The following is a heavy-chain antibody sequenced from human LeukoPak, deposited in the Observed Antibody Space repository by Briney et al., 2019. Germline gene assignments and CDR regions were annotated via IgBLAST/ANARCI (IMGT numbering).Heavy chain of an antibody. CDR3: ARDFALYPLVVVVPEYAFDI. Sequence: VASVKVSCKASGYTFTSYYMHWVRQAPGQGLEWMGIINPSGGSTSYAQKFQGRVTMTRDMSTRTVYMELSSLRSEDTAVYYCARDFALYPLVVVVPEYAFDIWGQGTMVTVSS. CDR1: GYTFTSYY. CDR2: INPSGGST. D-gene: IGHD2-15*01. J-gene: IGHJ3*02. V-gene: IGHV1-46*01.